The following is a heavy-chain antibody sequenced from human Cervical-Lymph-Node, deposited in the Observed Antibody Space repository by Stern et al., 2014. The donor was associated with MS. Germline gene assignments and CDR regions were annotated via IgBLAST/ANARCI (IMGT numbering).Heavy chain of an antibody. D-gene: IGHD5-18*01. V-gene: IGHV7-4-1*02. CDR2: INTNTGDS. Sequence: QVKLVQSGSELKKPGASVKVSCKASGYTLTNYPINWVRQAPGQGLEWMGWINTNTGDSTYAQDFTGRFGFSLDTSASTAYLQISNLKAEDTAVYYCARDFVDTAMITRSDYLDCWGQGTLVTVSS. CDR1: GYTLTNYP. CDR3: ARDFVDTAMITRSDYLDC. J-gene: IGHJ4*02.